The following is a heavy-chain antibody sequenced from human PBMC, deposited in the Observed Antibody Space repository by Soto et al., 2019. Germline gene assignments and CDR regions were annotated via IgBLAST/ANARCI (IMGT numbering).Heavy chain of an antibody. Sequence: ASVKVSCKSSGYTFTNYGITWVRQAPGQGLELVGWLSAYSGDTNYAPKFQGRVTMTEDTSTDTAYMELSSLTSEDTAMYYCATLPRTIERTPAAIWSFDSWGQGTQVPVSS. V-gene: IGHV1-18*01. CDR3: ATLPRTIERTPAAIWSFDS. CDR1: GYTFTNYG. CDR2: LSAYSGDT. D-gene: IGHD2-2*01. J-gene: IGHJ4*02.